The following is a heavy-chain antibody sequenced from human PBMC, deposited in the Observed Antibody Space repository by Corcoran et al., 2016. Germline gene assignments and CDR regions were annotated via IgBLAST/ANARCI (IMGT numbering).Heavy chain of an antibody. D-gene: IGHD3-10*01. J-gene: IGHJ4*02. CDR2: IYYSGST. CDR1: GGSISSYY. Sequence: QVQLQESGPGLVKPSETLSLTCTVSGGSISSYYWSWIRQPPGKGLEWIGYIYYSGSTNYNPSLKSRVTISVDTSKNQFSLKLSSVTAADTAVYYCARTKGNYFDYWGQGTLVTVSS. CDR3: ARTKGNYFDY. V-gene: IGHV4-59*01.